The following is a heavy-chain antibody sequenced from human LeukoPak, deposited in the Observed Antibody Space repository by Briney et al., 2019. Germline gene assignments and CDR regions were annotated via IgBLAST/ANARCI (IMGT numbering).Heavy chain of an antibody. D-gene: IGHD2-2*01. V-gene: IGHV6-1*01. Sequence: SQTLSLTCAISGDSVSSNSVTWNWIRQSPSRGLGWLGRTYYRSTWYNDYAVSVRGRITVNPDTSKNQFSLHLNSVTPEDTAVYYCARRLTQYDCFDPWGQGILVTVSS. J-gene: IGHJ5*02. CDR3: ARRLTQYDCFDP. CDR2: TYYRSTWYN. CDR1: GDSVSSNSVT.